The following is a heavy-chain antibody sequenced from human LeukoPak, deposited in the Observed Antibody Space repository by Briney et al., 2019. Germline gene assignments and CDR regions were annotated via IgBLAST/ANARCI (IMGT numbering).Heavy chain of an antibody. CDR2: FDPEDGET. CDR3: ATDRGSGSYSEGGGFDP. Sequence: ASVKVSCKVSGYTLTELSMHWVRQAPGKGLEWMGGFDPEDGETIYAQKFQGRVTMTEDTSTDTAYMELSSLGSEDTAVYYCATDRGSGSYSEGGGFDPWGQGTLVTVSS. J-gene: IGHJ5*02. CDR1: GYTLTELS. D-gene: IGHD1-26*01. V-gene: IGHV1-24*01.